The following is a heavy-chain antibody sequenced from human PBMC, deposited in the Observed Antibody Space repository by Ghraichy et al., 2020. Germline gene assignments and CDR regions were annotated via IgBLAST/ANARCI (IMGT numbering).Heavy chain of an antibody. V-gene: IGHV1-8*01. CDR3: ARGKVFLPWDIVVVVGGMDV. Sequence: ASVKVSCKASGYTFTSYDINWVRQATGQGLEWMGWMNPNSGNTGYVQKFQGRVTMTRNTSISTAYMELSSLRSEDTAVYYCARGKVFLPWDIVVVVGGMDVWGQGTTVTVSS. CDR2: MNPNSGNT. D-gene: IGHD2-15*01. J-gene: IGHJ6*02. CDR1: GYTFTSYD.